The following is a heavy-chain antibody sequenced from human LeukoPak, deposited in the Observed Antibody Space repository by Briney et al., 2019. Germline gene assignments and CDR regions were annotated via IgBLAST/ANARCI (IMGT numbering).Heavy chain of an antibody. D-gene: IGHD1-26*01. V-gene: IGHV1-46*01. CDR3: ARDSEDSGSYLGVDY. CDR2: INPSGGST. CDR1: GYTFTSYY. Sequence: GASVKVSCKASGYTFTSYYMHWVRQAPGQGLEWMGIINPSGGSTSYAQKFQGRVTMTRDTSTSTVYMELSSLRSQDTAVYYCARDSEDSGSYLGVDYWGQGTLVTVSS. J-gene: IGHJ4*02.